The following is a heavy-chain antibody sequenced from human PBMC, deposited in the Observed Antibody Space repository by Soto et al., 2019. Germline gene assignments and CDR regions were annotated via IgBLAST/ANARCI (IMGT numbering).Heavy chain of an antibody. J-gene: IGHJ6*02. V-gene: IGHV3-21*01. CDR3: ARDPTQAFYYYYGMDV. CDR1: GFTFSSYS. Sequence: GGSLRLSCAASGFTFSSYSMNWVRQAPGKGLEWVSSISSSSSYIYYADSVKGRFTISRDNAKNSLYLQMNSLRAEDTAVYYCARDPTQAFYYYYGMDVWGQGTTVTVSS. CDR2: ISSSSSYI.